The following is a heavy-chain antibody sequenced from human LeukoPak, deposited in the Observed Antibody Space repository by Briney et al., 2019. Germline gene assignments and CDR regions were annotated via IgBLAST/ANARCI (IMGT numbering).Heavy chain of an antibody. D-gene: IGHD3-10*01. CDR1: GITLSNYG. CDR2: ISGSGGGT. Sequence: LAGGSLRLSCAVSGITLSNYGMSWVRQAPGRGLEWVAGISGSGGGTNYADSVKGRFTISRDNLKNTLYLQMNSLRAEDTAVYFCAKRGVVVRVILVGFHKEAYYFDSWGQGALVTVSS. J-gene: IGHJ4*02. CDR3: AKRGVVVRVILVGFHKEAYYFDS. V-gene: IGHV3-23*01.